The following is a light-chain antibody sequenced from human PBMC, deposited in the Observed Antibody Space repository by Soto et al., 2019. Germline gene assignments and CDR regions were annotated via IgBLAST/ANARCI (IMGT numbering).Light chain of an antibody. CDR3: QQYNNWPET. CDR2: GAS. V-gene: IGKV3-15*01. CDR1: QSVGTN. J-gene: IGKJ1*01. Sequence: EIEMTQSPATLTLSPGERATLSCRASQSVGTNLAWYQQKPGQAPRLLIFGASTRATGVPARISGSGSGTDFTLTISSLQSEDFAMYYWQQYNNWPETFGQGTEVESK.